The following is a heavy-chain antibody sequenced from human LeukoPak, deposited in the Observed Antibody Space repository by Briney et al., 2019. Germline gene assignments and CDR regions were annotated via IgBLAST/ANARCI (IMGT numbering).Heavy chain of an antibody. V-gene: IGHV3-21*01. D-gene: IGHD5-24*01. CDR2: ISSSSSYI. Sequence: GGSLRLSCAASGFTFSSYSMNWVRQAPGRGLEWVSSISSSSSYIYYADSVKGRFTISRDNAKNSLYLQMNSLRAEDTAVYYCARDRLWSRRDGYNRGFDYWGQGTLVTVSS. J-gene: IGHJ4*02. CDR1: GFTFSSYS. CDR3: ARDRLWSRRDGYNRGFDY.